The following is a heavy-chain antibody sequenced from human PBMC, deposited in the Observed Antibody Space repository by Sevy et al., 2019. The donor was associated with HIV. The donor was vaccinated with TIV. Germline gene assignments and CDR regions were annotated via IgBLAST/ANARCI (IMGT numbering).Heavy chain of an antibody. Sequence: GGCLRLSCAASGFAFYDYSMSWIRQAPGKGLEWVATLSFGCGKIKYADSVKGRFTISIDNSKNSFYLQMDNLRVEDTALYYCAREPWTRPHDYWGQGTRVTVSS. CDR3: AREPWTRPHDY. J-gene: IGHJ4*02. D-gene: IGHD4-17*01. CDR2: LSFGCGKI. V-gene: IGHV3-23*01. CDR1: GFAFYDYS.